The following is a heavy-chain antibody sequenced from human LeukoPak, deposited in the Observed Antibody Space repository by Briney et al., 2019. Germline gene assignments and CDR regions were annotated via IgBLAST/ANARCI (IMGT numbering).Heavy chain of an antibody. J-gene: IGHJ5*02. Sequence: GSSVKVSCKASGGTFSSYAISWVRQAPGQGLEWMGRIIPILGIANYAEKFEGGVTITADKSTRTAYMELSSLRSEDTAVYYCASSYFNAAGARWFDPWGQGTLVTVSS. CDR3: ASSYFNAAGARWFDP. V-gene: IGHV1-69*04. CDR1: GGTFSSYA. D-gene: IGHD6-19*01. CDR2: IIPILGIA.